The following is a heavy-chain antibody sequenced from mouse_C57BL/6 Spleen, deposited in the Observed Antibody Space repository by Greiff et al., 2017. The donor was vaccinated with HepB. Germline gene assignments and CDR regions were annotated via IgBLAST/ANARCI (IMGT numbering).Heavy chain of an antibody. D-gene: IGHD3-2*02. Sequence: EVMLVESGGGLVKPGGSLKLSCAASGFTFSSYAMSWVRQTPEKRLEWVATISDGGSYTYYPDNVKGRFTISRDNAKNNLYLQMSHLKSEDTAMYYCARDGGGSSGYGAFDYWGQGTTLTVSS. J-gene: IGHJ2*01. CDR2: ISDGGSYT. CDR1: GFTFSSYA. V-gene: IGHV5-4*01. CDR3: ARDGGGSSGYGAFDY.